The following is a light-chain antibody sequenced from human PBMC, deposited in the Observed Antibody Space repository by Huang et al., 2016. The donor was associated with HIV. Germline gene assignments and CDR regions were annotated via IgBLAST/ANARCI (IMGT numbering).Light chain of an antibody. Sequence: EIVLTQSPATLSLSPGERATLPCRARQSVSSYLAWYQQKPGQAPRLLIYDASTRATGIPARFSGSGSGTDFTLTISSLEPEDFAVYYCQQRSNWPLTFGGGTKVEIK. J-gene: IGKJ4*01. CDR1: QSVSSY. CDR3: QQRSNWPLT. V-gene: IGKV3-11*01. CDR2: DAS.